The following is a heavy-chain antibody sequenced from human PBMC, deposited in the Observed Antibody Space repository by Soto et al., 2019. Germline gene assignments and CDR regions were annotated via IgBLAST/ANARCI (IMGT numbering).Heavy chain of an antibody. D-gene: IGHD3-9*01. J-gene: IGHJ4*02. CDR3: ARVATQRNYDILTGYSPLFDY. CDR2: INHSGST. V-gene: IGHV4-34*01. CDR1: GGSFSGYY. Sequence: SETLSLTCAVYGGSFSGYYWSWIRQPPGKGLEWIGEINHSGSTNYNPSLKSRVTISVGTSKNQFSLKLSSVTAADTAVYYCARVATQRNYDILTGYSPLFDYWGQGTLVTVSS.